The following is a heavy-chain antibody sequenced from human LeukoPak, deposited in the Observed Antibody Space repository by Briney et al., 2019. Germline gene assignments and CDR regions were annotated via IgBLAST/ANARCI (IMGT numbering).Heavy chain of an antibody. J-gene: IGHJ6*02. CDR1: GFTFSSYW. V-gene: IGHV3-7*05. Sequence: PGGSLRLSCAASGFTFSSYWMSWVRQAPGKGLEWVANIKQDGSEQYYVDSVKGRFTISRDNAKNSLFLQMNSLRGEDTAVYYCARDLKWLRDFGYGGYYYYYGMDVWGQGTTVTVSS. CDR2: IKQDGSEQ. CDR3: ARDLKWLRDFGYGGYYYYYGMDV. D-gene: IGHD5-12*01.